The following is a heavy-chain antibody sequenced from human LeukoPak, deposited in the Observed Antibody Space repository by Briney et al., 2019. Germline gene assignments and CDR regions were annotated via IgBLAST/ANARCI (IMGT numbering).Heavy chain of an antibody. Sequence: PGGSLRLSCAASGFTFSSYSMNWVRQAPGKGLEWVSSISSSSSYIYYADSVKGRFTISRDNAKNSLYLQMNSLRAEDTAVYYCARDLVGISPKANPWGQGTLVTVSS. V-gene: IGHV3-21*01. CDR2: ISSSSSYI. D-gene: IGHD2-21*01. J-gene: IGHJ5*02. CDR3: ARDLVGISPKANP. CDR1: GFTFSSYS.